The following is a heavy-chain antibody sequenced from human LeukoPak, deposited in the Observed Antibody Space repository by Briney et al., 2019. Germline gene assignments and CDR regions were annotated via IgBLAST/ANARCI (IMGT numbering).Heavy chain of an antibody. D-gene: IGHD2-15*01. CDR3: ARCSGGSCYYYYYMDV. CDR1: GYTFTGYY. Sequence: ASVKVSCKASGYTFTGYYMHWVRQAPGQGLEWMGWINPNSGGTNYAQKFQGRVTMTRDTSISTAYMELSSLRSDDTAVYYCARCSGGSCYYYYYMDVWGKGTTVTISS. CDR2: INPNSGGT. J-gene: IGHJ6*03. V-gene: IGHV1-2*02.